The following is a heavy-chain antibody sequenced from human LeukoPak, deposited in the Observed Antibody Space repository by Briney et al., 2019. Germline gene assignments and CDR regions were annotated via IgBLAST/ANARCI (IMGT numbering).Heavy chain of an antibody. CDR2: IYYSGST. Sequence: PSETLSLTCNVSGGSISSYYWSWIRQPPGKGLEWIGYIYYSGSTNYNPSLKSRVTISVDTSKNQFSLKLSSVTAADTAVYYCARGVVVTRDLNFDYWGQGTLVTVSS. J-gene: IGHJ4*02. D-gene: IGHD3-22*01. CDR1: GGSISSYY. CDR3: ARGVVVTRDLNFDY. V-gene: IGHV4-59*01.